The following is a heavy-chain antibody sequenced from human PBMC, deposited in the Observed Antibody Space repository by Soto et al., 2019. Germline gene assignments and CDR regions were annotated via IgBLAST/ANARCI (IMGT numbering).Heavy chain of an antibody. J-gene: IGHJ4*02. CDR1: GFTFSDYY. V-gene: IGHV3-11*06. CDR2: ISSSSSYT. Sequence: QVQLVESGGGLVKPGGSLRLSCAASGFTFSDYYMSWIRQAPGKGLEWVSYISSSSSYTNYADSVKGRFTIPRDNAKNSLYLQMNSLRAEDTAVYYCARAGYSYYYFDYWGQGTLVTVSS. D-gene: IGHD6-13*01. CDR3: ARAGYSYYYFDY.